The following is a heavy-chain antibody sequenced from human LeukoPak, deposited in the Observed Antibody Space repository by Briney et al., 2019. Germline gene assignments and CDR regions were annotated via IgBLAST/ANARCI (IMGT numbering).Heavy chain of an antibody. CDR1: GFSFSSYG. D-gene: IGHD6-19*01. Sequence: PGGSLRLSCAGSGFSFSSYGMHCVRQAPGKGLEWMAFIRSDGSNKYYADSVKGRFTISRDNSKNTLYLQMNGLRAEDTAVYYCARILDSAWGELGYWGQGTLVTVSS. J-gene: IGHJ4*02. CDR2: IRSDGSNK. V-gene: IGHV3-30*02. CDR3: ARILDSAWGELGY.